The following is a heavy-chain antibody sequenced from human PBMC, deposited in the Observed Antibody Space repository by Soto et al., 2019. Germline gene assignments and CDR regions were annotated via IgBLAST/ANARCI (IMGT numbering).Heavy chain of an antibody. CDR2: ISLSGTTI. CDR1: GFTFSDYE. Sequence: GSLGRAGAASGFTFSDYEMNWVRQAPGKGLEWVSYISLSGTTIHYADSVKGRFTISRDNAKNSVYLQMNSLRVEDTAIYYCAREGGFDWFYPWGQGTLVTVSS. J-gene: IGHJ5*02. V-gene: IGHV3-48*03. CDR3: AREGGFDWFYP.